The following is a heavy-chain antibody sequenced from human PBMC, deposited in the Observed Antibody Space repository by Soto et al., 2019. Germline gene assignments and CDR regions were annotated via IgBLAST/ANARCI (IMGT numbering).Heavy chain of an antibody. CDR1: GYTFTSYY. V-gene: IGHV1-46*01. CDR2: INPSGGST. Sequence: GASVKVSCKASGYTFTSYYMHWVRQAPGQGLEWMGIINPSGGSTSYAQKFQGRVTMTRDTSTSTVYMELSSLRSEDTAVYYCASESLWSGELLPAPYHSFGINVCG. J-gene: IGHJ6*02. D-gene: IGHD3-10*01. CDR3: ASESLWSGELLPAPYHSFGINV.